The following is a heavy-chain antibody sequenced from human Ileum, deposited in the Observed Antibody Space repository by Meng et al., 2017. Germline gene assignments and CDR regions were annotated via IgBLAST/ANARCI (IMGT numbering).Heavy chain of an antibody. Sequence: LHLAEAGGSLVHSVWSLTLSGSASGFSVSGYFMTWIPQVTGKELEWLSYISNTGSITYHAAAVKGRFSISRDNAKNSLYLQMNSLRPEDTAVYYCTTVSSSSLGYWGQGTLVTVSS. J-gene: IGHJ4*02. CDR3: TTVSSSSLGY. V-gene: IGHV3-11*01. D-gene: IGHD6-6*01. CDR1: GFSVSGYF. CDR2: ISNTGSIT.